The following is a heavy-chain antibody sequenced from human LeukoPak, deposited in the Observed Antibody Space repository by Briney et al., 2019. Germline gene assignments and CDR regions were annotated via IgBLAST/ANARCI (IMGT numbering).Heavy chain of an antibody. CDR2: IWYDGSNK. Sequence: PGRSLRLSCAASGFTFSSYGMHWVRQAPGKGLGWVAVIWYDGSNKYYADSVKGRFTISRDNSKNTLYLQMNSLRAEDTAVYYCAKEASPYYGLDYWGQGTLVTVSS. D-gene: IGHD3-3*01. V-gene: IGHV3-33*06. CDR1: GFTFSSYG. CDR3: AKEASPYYGLDY. J-gene: IGHJ4*02.